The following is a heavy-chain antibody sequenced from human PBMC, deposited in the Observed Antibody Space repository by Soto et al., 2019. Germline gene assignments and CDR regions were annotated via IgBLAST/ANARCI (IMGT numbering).Heavy chain of an antibody. D-gene: IGHD3-22*01. Sequence: VASVKVSCKASGYTFTSYYMHWVRQAPGQGLEWMGIINPSGGSTSYAQKFQGRVTMTRDTSTSTVYMELSSLRSEDTAVYYCARAPYYYDSSGFVSEGSVAIDYWGQGTLVTVSS. V-gene: IGHV1-46*01. CDR1: GYTFTSYY. J-gene: IGHJ4*02. CDR2: INPSGGST. CDR3: ARAPYYYDSSGFVSEGSVAIDY.